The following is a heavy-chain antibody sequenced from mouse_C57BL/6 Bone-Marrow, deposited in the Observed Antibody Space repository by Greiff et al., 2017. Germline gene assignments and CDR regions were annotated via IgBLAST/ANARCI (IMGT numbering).Heavy chain of an antibody. D-gene: IGHD1-1*01. CDR2: LPPNSGST. Sequence: VQLQQPGAELVKPGASVKLSCKASGYTFTSYWMHWVKQRPGQGLEWIGMLPPNSGSTNYNVTFKSKATLTVDKSSSTAYMQLSSLTSEDSAVYYCARPYGAWFAYWGQGTLVTVSA. CDR1: GYTFTSYW. V-gene: IGHV1-64*01. J-gene: IGHJ3*01. CDR3: ARPYGAWFAY.